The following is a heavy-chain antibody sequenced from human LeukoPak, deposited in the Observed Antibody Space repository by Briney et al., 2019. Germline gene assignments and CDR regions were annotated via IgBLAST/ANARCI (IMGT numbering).Heavy chain of an antibody. CDR2: IIPILCTA. J-gene: IGHJ4*02. Sequence: ESSVKVSCKASGGTFSSYAISWVRQAPGQGLEWMGRIIPILCTANYAQKFQGRVTITTDESTSTAYMELSSLRSEDTAVYYCARTFCSSPWSSGCLGDFDYWGQGTLVTVSS. V-gene: IGHV1-69*11. CDR3: ARTFCSSPWSSGCLGDFDY. CDR1: GGTFSSYA. D-gene: IGHD6-19*01.